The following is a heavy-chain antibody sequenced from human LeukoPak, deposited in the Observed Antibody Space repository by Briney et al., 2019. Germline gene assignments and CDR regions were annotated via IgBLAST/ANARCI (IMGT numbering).Heavy chain of an antibody. CDR1: GFIVSGNY. J-gene: IGHJ4*02. Sequence: GGSLRLSCAASGFIVSGNYKIWVRQAPGKGLEWVSLINSDGTTDYADSVKGRFTISRDNSKSILYLQMNSLRADDTAVYYCAKSAASYGYKFGYWAQGTLVIVSS. V-gene: IGHV3-66*01. CDR2: INSDGTT. CDR3: AKSAASYGYKFGY. D-gene: IGHD5-18*01.